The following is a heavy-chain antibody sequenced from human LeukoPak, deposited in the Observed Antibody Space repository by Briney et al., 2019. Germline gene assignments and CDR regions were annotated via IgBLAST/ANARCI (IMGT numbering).Heavy chain of an antibody. D-gene: IGHD6-13*01. CDR2: IYTSGST. J-gene: IGHJ1*01. CDR1: GGSISSYY. Sequence: SETLSLTCTVSGGSISSYYWSWLRQPPGKGLEWLGYIYTSGSTNYNPSLKNRVTISVDTSKNTFSLKLSSVTAADTAVYYCARGGDSIAARYFQHWGQGTLVTVSS. CDR3: ARGGDSIAARYFQH. V-gene: IGHV4-4*09.